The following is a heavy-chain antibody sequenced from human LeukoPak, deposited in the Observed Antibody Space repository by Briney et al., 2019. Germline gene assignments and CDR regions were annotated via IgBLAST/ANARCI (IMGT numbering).Heavy chain of an antibody. CDR2: INHSGST. CDR1: GGSFSGYY. CDR3: ARHSAHRITNDAFDI. V-gene: IGHV4-34*01. Sequence: PSETLSLTCAVYGGSFSGYYWSWIRQPPGKGLEWIGEINHSGSTNYNPSLKSRVTISVDTSKNQFSLKLSSVTAADTAVYYCARHSAHRITNDAFDIWGQGTMVTVSS. J-gene: IGHJ3*02. D-gene: IGHD2-21*01.